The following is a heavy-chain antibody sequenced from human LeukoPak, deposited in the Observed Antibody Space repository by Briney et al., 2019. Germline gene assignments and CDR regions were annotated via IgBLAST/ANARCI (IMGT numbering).Heavy chain of an antibody. CDR1: GFTFSSYW. J-gene: IGHJ4*02. Sequence: QPGGSLRLSCAASGFTFSSYWMSWVRQAPGKGLGWVANIKQDGSEKYYVDSVKGRFTISRDNAKNSLYLQMNSLRAEDTAVYYCARRMNNWNYVLDYWGQGTLVTVSS. CDR3: ARRMNNWNYVLDY. V-gene: IGHV3-7*01. CDR2: IKQDGSEK. D-gene: IGHD1-7*01.